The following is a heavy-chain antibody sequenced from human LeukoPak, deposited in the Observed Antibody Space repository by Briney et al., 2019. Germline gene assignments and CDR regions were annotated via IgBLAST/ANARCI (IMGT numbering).Heavy chain of an antibody. Sequence: SEALSLTCAVYGGSFSGYYWSWIRQPPGKGLEWIGEINHSGSTNYNPSLKSRVTISVDTSKNQFSLKLSSVTAADTAVYYCARPSQGSFDYWGQGTLVTVSS. CDR2: INHSGST. V-gene: IGHV4-34*01. CDR1: GGSFSGYY. CDR3: ARPSQGSFDY. J-gene: IGHJ4*02.